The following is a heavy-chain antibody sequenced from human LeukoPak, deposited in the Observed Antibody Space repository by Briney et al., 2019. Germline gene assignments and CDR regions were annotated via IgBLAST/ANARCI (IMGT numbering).Heavy chain of an antibody. Sequence: ASVKVSCKASGYTFTNYDINWVRQATGQGLEWMEYMNPNSGNTGYAQKFQGRVTITKNTSISTAYMELSSLRSEDTAVYYCAREGFDYWGQGTLVTVSS. J-gene: IGHJ4*02. CDR1: GYTFTNYD. V-gene: IGHV1-8*03. CDR3: AREGFDY. CDR2: MNPNSGNT.